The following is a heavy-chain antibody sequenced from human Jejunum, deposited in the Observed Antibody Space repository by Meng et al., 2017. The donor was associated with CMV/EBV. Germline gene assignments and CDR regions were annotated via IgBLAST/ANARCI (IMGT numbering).Heavy chain of an antibody. CDR1: GFTFTTSW. CDR2: IKEDGSQT. Sequence: AASGFTFTTSWMTWVRQAPGKGLEWVANIKEDGSQTSYVDSVKGRFTISRDNARNSLCLQMNSLRVEDTAMYYCARYNSSASHDFWGQGTLVTVSS. J-gene: IGHJ4*02. V-gene: IGHV3-7*01. D-gene: IGHD6-19*01. CDR3: ARYNSSASHDF.